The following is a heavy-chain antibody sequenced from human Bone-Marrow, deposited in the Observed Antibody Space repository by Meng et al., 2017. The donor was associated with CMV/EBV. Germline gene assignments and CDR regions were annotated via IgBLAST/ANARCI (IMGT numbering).Heavy chain of an antibody. Sequence: SETLSLTCAVYGGSFSGYYWSWIRQPPGKGLEWIGEINHSGSTNFNPSLKSRVNISVDTFKNQFSLKMSAVTAADTAVYYCASSSGWYLGWFDPWGQATMVTVSS. V-gene: IGHV4-34*01. D-gene: IGHD6-19*01. J-gene: IGHJ5*02. CDR2: INHSGST. CDR1: GGSFSGYY. CDR3: ASSSGWYLGWFDP.